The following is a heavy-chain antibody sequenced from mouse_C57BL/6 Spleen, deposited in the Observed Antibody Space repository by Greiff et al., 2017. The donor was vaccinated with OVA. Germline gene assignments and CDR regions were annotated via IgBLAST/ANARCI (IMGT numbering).Heavy chain of an antibody. Sequence: VKLQQSGAELARPGASVKLSCKASGYTFTSYGISWVKQRTGQGLEWIGEIYPRSGNTYYNEKFKGKATLTADKSSSTAYMELRSLTSEDSAVYFCARGGLTRYFDVWGTGTTVTVSS. J-gene: IGHJ1*03. D-gene: IGHD3-1*01. V-gene: IGHV1-81*01. CDR1: GYTFTSYG. CDR2: IYPRSGNT. CDR3: ARGGLTRYFDV.